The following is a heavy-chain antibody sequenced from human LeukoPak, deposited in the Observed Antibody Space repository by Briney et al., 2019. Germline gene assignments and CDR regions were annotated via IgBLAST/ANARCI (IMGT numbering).Heavy chain of an antibody. J-gene: IGHJ4*02. D-gene: IGHD4-17*01. CDR2: IYPGDSDT. V-gene: IGHV5-51*01. CDR1: GYSFSRYW. Sequence: GESLQISCQGSGYSFSRYWIGWVRQMPGKALEWMGIIYPGDSDTRYSPSFQGQVSISADKSISTAYLQWSSLRASDTAMYYCARVFDDGDNFDYWGQGTLVTVSS. CDR3: ARVFDDGDNFDY.